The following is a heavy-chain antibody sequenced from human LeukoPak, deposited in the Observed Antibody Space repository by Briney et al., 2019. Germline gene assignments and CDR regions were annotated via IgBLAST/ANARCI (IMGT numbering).Heavy chain of an antibody. D-gene: IGHD1-26*01. V-gene: IGHV3-9*03. Sequence: PGGSLRLSCAASGFTFDDYAMHWVRQAPGKGLEWVSGISWNSGSIGYADSVKGRFTISRDNAKNSLYLQMNSLRAEDMALYYCAKDRGAYYYGMDVWGQGTTVTVSS. CDR1: GFTFDDYA. J-gene: IGHJ6*02. CDR2: ISWNSGSI. CDR3: AKDRGAYYYGMDV.